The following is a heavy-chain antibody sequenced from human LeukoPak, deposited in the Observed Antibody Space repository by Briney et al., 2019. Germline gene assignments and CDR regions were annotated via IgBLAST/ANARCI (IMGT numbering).Heavy chain of an antibody. CDR1: GFTFNSYA. J-gene: IGHJ5*02. V-gene: IGHV3-23*01. CDR3: AKGVVDYYDSSGYYLSDL. D-gene: IGHD3-22*01. Sequence: PGGSLRLSCAGSGFTFNSYAMTWVRQAPGKGLKWVSGISGSGGTTYYADSVKGRFTISRDNSNNTLYLQMNSMRVEDTAVYFCAKGVVDYYDSSGYYLSDLWGQGTLVTVSS. CDR2: ISGSGGTT.